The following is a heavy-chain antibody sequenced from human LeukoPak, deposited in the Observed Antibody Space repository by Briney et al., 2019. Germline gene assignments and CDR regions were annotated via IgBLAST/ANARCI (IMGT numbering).Heavy chain of an antibody. V-gene: IGHV3-48*02. J-gene: IGHJ4*02. CDR1: GFTFSTSG. Sequence: GGSLRLSCAASGFTFSTSGMNWVRQAPGMGLEWLSYIVPSSKTVHYADSVKGRFTIPRDNAKNSLFLQMNSLRDEDTAVYYCAGDRATSYFDYWGQGALVTISS. D-gene: IGHD1-26*01. CDR2: IVPSSKTV. CDR3: AGDRATSYFDY.